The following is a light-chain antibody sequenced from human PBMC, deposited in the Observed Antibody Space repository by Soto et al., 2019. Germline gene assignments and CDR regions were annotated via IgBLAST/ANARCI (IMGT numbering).Light chain of an antibody. CDR3: SSYTTSSTYV. CDR1: SSDVGSYNY. J-gene: IGLJ1*01. CDR2: DVS. Sequence: QSALTQPASVSGSPGQSITISCTGTSSDVGSYNYVSWYQQHPGKAPELMIYDVSNRPSGVSNRFSGSKSGNTASLTISGLKAEDEADYYCSSYTTSSTYVLGTGTKLTVL. V-gene: IGLV2-14*01.